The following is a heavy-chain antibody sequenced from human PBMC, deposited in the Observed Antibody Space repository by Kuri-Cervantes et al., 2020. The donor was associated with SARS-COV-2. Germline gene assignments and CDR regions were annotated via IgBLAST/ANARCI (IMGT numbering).Heavy chain of an antibody. J-gene: IGHJ4*02. CDR3: GSVGVAAAGHFDY. D-gene: IGHD6-13*01. Sequence: SETLSLTCAVYGGSFSGYYWSWVRQPPGKGLEWIGEINHSGSTNYNPTLKSRVTISVDTSKNQYPLKLSSVSATDPAVYYCGSVGVAAAGHFDYWGQGTLVTVSS. CDR1: GGSFSGYY. V-gene: IGHV4-34*01. CDR2: INHSGST.